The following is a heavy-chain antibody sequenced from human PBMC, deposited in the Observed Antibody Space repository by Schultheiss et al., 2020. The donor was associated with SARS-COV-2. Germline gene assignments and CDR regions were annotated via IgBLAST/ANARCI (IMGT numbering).Heavy chain of an antibody. J-gene: IGHJ4*02. CDR2: IYYSGST. CDR3: ARGELGRLRLGGDY. CDR1: GGPISRYY. V-gene: IGHV4-59*06. Sequence: SQTLSLTWTVSGGPISRYYWSWIRQSPGKGLEWIGYIYYSGSTYYNPSLKSRVTISIDTSKNQFSLKLSSVTAADTAGYYCARGELGRLRLGGDYWGQGTLVTGSS. D-gene: IGHD3-16*01.